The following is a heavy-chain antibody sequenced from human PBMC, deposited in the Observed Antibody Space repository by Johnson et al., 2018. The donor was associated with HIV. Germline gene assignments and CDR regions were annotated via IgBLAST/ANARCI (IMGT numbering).Heavy chain of an antibody. V-gene: IGHV3-30*04. Sequence: QVQLVESGGGVVQPGRSLRLSCAASGFTFSSYAMHWVRQAPGKGLEWVAVISYDGSNKYYADSVKGRFPISRDNSKDTLYLQMNSLRAEDTALYYCAKDMGYGGNPGAFDIWGQGTMVTVSS. CDR1: GFTFSSYA. J-gene: IGHJ3*02. CDR2: ISYDGSNK. D-gene: IGHD4-23*01. CDR3: AKDMGYGGNPGAFDI.